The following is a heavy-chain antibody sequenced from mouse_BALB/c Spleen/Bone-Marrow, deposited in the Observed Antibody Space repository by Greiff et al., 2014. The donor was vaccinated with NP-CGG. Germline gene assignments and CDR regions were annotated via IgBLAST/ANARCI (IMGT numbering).Heavy chain of an antibody. J-gene: IGHJ2*01. CDR2: INPYYDVT. CDR3: ARGVDFDY. V-gene: IGHV1-14*01. Sequence: VQLKDSGPELVKPGASVKMSCKASGYTFTNYVMHWVKQKPGQGLEWIGYINPYYDVTKYNEKFKGKATLTSDKSSSTAYMELSSLTSEDSAVYYCARGVDFDYWGQGTTLTVSS. CDR1: GYTFTNYV.